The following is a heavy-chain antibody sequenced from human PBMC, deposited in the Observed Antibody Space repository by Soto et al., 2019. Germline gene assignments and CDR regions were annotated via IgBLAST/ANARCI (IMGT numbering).Heavy chain of an antibody. J-gene: IGHJ4*02. CDR1: GYTFTSYG. V-gene: IGHV1-18*01. CDR3: ARDRVTTIFVY. CDR2: ISAYNGNT. D-gene: IGHD4-4*01. Sequence: ASVKVSCKASGYTFTSYGISWVRQAPGQGLEWMGWISAYNGNTNYAQKLQGRVTMTTDKSMSTAYMGLRSLRSDDTAVYYCARDRVTTIFVYWGQGTLVTVSS.